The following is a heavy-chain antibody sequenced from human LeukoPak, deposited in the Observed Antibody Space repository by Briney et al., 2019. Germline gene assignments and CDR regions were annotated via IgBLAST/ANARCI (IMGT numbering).Heavy chain of an antibody. CDR3: ARGTNMVRGVIIPYYFDY. D-gene: IGHD3-10*01. CDR1: GYTFTSYY. J-gene: IGHJ4*02. Sequence: GASVKVSCKASGYTFTSYYMHWVRQAPGQGLEWMGIINPSGGSTSYAQKFQGRVTMTRDMSTSTVYMELSSLRSEDTAVYYCARGTNMVRGVIIPYYFDYWGQGTLVT. V-gene: IGHV1-46*01. CDR2: INPSGGST.